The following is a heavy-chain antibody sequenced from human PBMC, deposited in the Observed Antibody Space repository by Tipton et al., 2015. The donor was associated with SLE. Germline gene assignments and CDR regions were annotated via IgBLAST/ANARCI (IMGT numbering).Heavy chain of an antibody. D-gene: IGHD2-15*01. Sequence: TLSLTCTVSGASVSSYYWNWIRQTPGKGLEWIGYIHYNRDTNYHPSLKSRVTISVDTSKNQLSLKLTSVTAADTAVYYCARGSVVADDYWGQGTLVTVSS. J-gene: IGHJ4*02. V-gene: IGHV4-59*02. CDR2: IHYNRDT. CDR1: GASVSSYY. CDR3: ARGSVVADDY.